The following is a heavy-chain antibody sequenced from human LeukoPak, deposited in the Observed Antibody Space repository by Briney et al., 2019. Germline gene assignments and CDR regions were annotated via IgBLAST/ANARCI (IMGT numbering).Heavy chain of an antibody. Sequence: PGGSLRLSCAASGFTFSSYSMNWVRQAPGKGLEWVSSISSSSYIYYADSVKGRFTISRDNAKNSLYLQMNSLRAEDTAVYYCARVDRGVINYYYGMDVWGLGTTVTVSS. J-gene: IGHJ6*02. CDR1: GFTFSSYS. CDR3: ARVDRGVINYYYGMDV. CDR2: ISSSSYI. D-gene: IGHD3-10*01. V-gene: IGHV3-21*01.